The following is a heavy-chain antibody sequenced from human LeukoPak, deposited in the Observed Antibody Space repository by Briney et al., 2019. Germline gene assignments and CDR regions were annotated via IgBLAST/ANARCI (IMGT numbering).Heavy chain of an antibody. CDR2: IYATGDTDH. J-gene: IGHJ6*03. CDR3: ARDRPDGYTHGHYYYNMEV. CDR1: GASITAYY. Sequence: SETLSLTCTVSGASITAYYWTWIRQSAGEGLEFIGRIYATGDTDHNYNPSLASRVTISGDTSKDQVSLRLKSVTAADTAVYYCARDRPDGYTHGHYYYNMEVWGKGTTVTVSS. V-gene: IGHV4-4*07. D-gene: IGHD5-18*01.